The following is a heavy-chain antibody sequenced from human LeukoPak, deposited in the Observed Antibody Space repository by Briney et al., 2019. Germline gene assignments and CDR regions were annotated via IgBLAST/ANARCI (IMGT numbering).Heavy chain of an antibody. D-gene: IGHD3-22*01. CDR1: GFTFSSYG. CDR2: ISYDGSNK. J-gene: IGHJ4*02. CDR3: AKDSTYDSSGYYHG. Sequence: GGSLRLSCAASGFTFSSYGMHWVRQAPGKGLEWVAGISYDGSNKYYADSVKGRFTISRDNSKNTLYLQMNSLRAEDTAVYYCAKDSTYDSSGYYHGWGQGTLVTVSS. V-gene: IGHV3-30*18.